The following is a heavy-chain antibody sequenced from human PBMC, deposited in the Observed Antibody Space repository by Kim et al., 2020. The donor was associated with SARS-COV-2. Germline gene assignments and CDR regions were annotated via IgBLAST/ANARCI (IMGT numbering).Heavy chain of an antibody. CDR1: GFTVSSNY. Sequence: GGSLRLSCAASGFTVSSNYMSWVRQAPGKGLEWVSVIYSGGSTYYADSVKGRFTISRDNSKNTLYLQMNSLRAEDTAVYYCARIGGGLGLFVLDIWGQGTMVTVSS. CDR2: IYSGGST. V-gene: IGHV3-53*01. J-gene: IGHJ3*02. D-gene: IGHD3-22*01. CDR3: ARIGGGLGLFVLDI.